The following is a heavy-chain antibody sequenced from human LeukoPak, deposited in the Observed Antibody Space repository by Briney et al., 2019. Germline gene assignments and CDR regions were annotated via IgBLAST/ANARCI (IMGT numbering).Heavy chain of an antibody. V-gene: IGHV4-30-4*08. D-gene: IGHD3-3*01. CDR1: GGSISSGDYY. J-gene: IGHJ5*02. CDR2: TYYSGST. Sequence: PSETLSLTCTVSGGSISSGDYYWSWIRQPPGKGLEWIGYTYYSGSTYYSPSLKSRVTISVDTSKNQFSLKLSSVTAADTAVYYCARGTYYDFWSGYTNWFDPWGQGTLVTVSS. CDR3: ARGTYYDFWSGYTNWFDP.